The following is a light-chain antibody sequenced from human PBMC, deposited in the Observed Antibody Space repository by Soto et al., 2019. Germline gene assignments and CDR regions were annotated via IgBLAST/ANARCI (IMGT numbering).Light chain of an antibody. V-gene: IGKV3-15*01. CDR2: GAS. CDR1: QSVSSN. J-gene: IGKJ5*01. CDR3: QQYNNWTPIT. Sequence: QSPATLSVSPGERATLSCRASQSVSSNLAWYQQKPGQAPRLLIYGASTRATGIPARFSGSGSGTEFTLTISSLQSEDFAVYYCQQYNNWTPITFGQGTRLEIK.